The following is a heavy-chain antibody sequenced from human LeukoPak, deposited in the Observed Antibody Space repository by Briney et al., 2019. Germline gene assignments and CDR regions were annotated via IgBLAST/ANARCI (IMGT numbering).Heavy chain of an antibody. CDR3: AKQFCSGGSCYSPKTFWGMDV. CDR1: GFTFSSYA. CDR2: ISGSGGST. V-gene: IGHV3-23*01. J-gene: IGHJ6*02. Sequence: GGSLRLSCAASGFTFSSYAMSWVRQAPGKGLEWVSAISGSGGSTYYADSVKGRFTISRDNSKNTLYLQMNSLRAEDTAVYYCAKQFCSGGSCYSPKTFWGMDVWGQGTTVTVSS. D-gene: IGHD2-15*01.